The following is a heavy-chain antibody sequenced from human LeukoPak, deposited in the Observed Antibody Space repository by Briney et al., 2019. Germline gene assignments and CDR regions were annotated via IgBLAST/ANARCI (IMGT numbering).Heavy chain of an antibody. CDR2: ISAYNGNT. CDR3: ARGVDTAMVDYYYYYGMDV. J-gene: IGHJ6*02. D-gene: IGHD5-18*01. CDR1: GYTFTSYG. Sequence: GASVKVSCKASGYTFTSYGISWVRQAPGQGLEWMGWISAYNGNTSYAQKLQGRVTMTTDTSTSTAYMELRSLRSDDTAVYYCARGVDTAMVDYYYYYGMDVWGQGTTVTVSS. V-gene: IGHV1-18*01.